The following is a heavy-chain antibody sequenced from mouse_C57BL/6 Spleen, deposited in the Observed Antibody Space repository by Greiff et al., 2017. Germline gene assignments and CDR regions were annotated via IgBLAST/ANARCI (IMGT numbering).Heavy chain of an antibody. CDR1: GFTFSDYG. V-gene: IGHV5-17*01. J-gene: IGHJ4*01. Sequence: EVKLMESGGGLVKPGGSLKLSCAASGFTFSDYGMHWVRQAPEKGLEWVAYISSGSSTIYYADTVKGRFTISRDNAKNTLFLQMTSLRSEDTAMYYCARRFCGDGYAMDYWGQGTSVTVSS. D-gene: IGHD2-13*01. CDR3: ARRFCGDGYAMDY. CDR2: ISSGSSTI.